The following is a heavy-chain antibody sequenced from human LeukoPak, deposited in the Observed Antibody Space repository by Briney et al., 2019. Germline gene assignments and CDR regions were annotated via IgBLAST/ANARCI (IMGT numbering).Heavy chain of an antibody. CDR3: AKENSAYYTLRYFDY. J-gene: IGHJ4*02. D-gene: IGHD3-3*01. CDR1: GFTFSSYW. V-gene: IGHV3-7*04. Sequence: GGSLRLSCAASGFTFSSYWMSWVRQAPGKGLEWVANIKQDGSEKYYVDSVKGRFTISRDNAKNSLYLQMNSLRAEDTAIYYCAKENSAYYTLRYFDYWGQGSLATVSS. CDR2: IKQDGSEK.